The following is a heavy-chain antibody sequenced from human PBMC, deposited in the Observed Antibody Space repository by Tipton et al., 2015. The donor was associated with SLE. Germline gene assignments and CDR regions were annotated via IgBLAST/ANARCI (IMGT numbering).Heavy chain of an antibody. Sequence: TLSLTCTVSGASISTYYWNWIRQPPGKGLEWIGEINHSGSTNYNPSLKSRITISAGTSKDQFSLKLYSVTAADTAVYYCARLGAFDIWGQGTMVNVSS. CDR1: GASISTYY. CDR2: INHSGST. V-gene: IGHV4-34*01. J-gene: IGHJ3*02. D-gene: IGHD7-27*01. CDR3: ARLGAFDI.